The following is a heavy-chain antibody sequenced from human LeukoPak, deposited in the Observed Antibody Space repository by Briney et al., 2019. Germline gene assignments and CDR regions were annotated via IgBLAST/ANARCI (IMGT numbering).Heavy chain of an antibody. V-gene: IGHV1-46*01. Sequence: ASVKVSCKASGYTFTSYYMHWVRQAPGQGLEWMGIINPSGGSTSYAQKFQGRVTMTRDMSTSAVYMELSSLRSEDTAVYYCARDPAKGADVDAFDIWGQGTMVTVSS. CDR2: INPSGGST. J-gene: IGHJ3*02. D-gene: IGHD3-16*01. CDR1: GYTFTSYY. CDR3: ARDPAKGADVDAFDI.